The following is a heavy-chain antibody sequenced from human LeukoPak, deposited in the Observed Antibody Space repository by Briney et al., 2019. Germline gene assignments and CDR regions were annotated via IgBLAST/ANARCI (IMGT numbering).Heavy chain of an antibody. J-gene: IGHJ6*03. CDR2: IYHGGNT. CDR3: ARVQGDYFMDV. Sequence: KTSQTLSLTCTVSGGSISSGSYYWSWIRQPAGKGLEWIGSIYHGGNTYYSQSLKSRVTISIGASKNQFSLRLTSVIAEDTAVYYCARVQGDYFMDVWGKGTTVTVSS. CDR1: GGSISSGSYY. V-gene: IGHV4-61*02. D-gene: IGHD1-26*01.